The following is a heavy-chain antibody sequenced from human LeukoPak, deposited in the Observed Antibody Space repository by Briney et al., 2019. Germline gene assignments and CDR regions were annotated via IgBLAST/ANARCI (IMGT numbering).Heavy chain of an antibody. CDR1: GYTFTSYY. D-gene: IGHD2-15*01. CDR2: INPSGGST. CDR3: ARDFYCSGGSCYAVANWFDP. J-gene: IGHJ5*02. V-gene: IGHV1-46*01. Sequence: ASEKVSCKASGYTFTSYYMHWVRQAPGQGLEWMGIINPSGGSTSYAQKFQGRVTMTRDTSTSTVYMELSSLRSEDTAVYYCARDFYCSGGSCYAVANWFDPWGQGTLVTVSS.